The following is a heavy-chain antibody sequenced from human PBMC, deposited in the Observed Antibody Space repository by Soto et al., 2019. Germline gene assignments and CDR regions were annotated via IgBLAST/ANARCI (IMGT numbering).Heavy chain of an antibody. CDR2: ISGSGGST. CDR1: GFTFSSYA. Sequence: GGSLRLSCAASGFTFSSYAMSWVRQAPGKGLEWVSAISGSGGSTYYQDSVKGRFTISRANSKNTLYLQMNSLRAEDTAVYYCAKKMYSGSYYAMVYYYYGMDVWGQGTTVTVSS. D-gene: IGHD1-26*01. CDR3: AKKMYSGSYYAMVYYYYGMDV. V-gene: IGHV3-23*01. J-gene: IGHJ6*02.